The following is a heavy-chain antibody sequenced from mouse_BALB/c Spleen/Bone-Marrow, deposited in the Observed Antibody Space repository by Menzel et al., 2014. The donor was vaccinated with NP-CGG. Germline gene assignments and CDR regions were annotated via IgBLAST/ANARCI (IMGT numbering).Heavy chain of an antibody. V-gene: IGHV2-2*02. D-gene: IGHD3-3*01. CDR2: IWSGGST. J-gene: IGHJ2*01. Sequence: QVQLKQSGPGLVQPSQSLSITCTVSGFSLTNYGVHWVRQSPGKGLEWLGVIWSGGSTDYNAAFISRLSISKDNSKSQVFFKMNSLQANDTAIYYCATPGTYYFDYWGQGTTLTVSS. CDR1: GFSLTNYG. CDR3: ATPGTYYFDY.